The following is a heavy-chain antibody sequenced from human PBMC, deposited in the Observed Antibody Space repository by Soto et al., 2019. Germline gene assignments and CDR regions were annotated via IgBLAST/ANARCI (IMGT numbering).Heavy chain of an antibody. J-gene: IGHJ5*02. CDR3: ARGGPNRGWYGRRKNWSDP. CDR2: ISSSGSTI. D-gene: IGHD6-19*01. CDR1: GFPFSIYE. V-gene: IGHV3-48*03. Sequence: GGSLRLSCAASGFPFSIYEMNWVRQAPGKGLEWVSYISSSGSTIYYADSVKGRFTISRDNAKNSLYLQMKSLRAEDTAVYYCARGGPNRGWYGRRKNWSDPWGQGIIVTVSS.